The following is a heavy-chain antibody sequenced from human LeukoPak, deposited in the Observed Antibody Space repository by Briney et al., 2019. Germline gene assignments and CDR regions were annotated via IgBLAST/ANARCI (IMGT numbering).Heavy chain of an antibody. CDR1: GGTFSSYA. D-gene: IGHD2-2*01. CDR2: IIPIFGTA. Sequence: ASVKVSCKASGGTFSSYAISWVRQAPGQGLEWMGGIIPIFGTANYAQKFQGRVTITADESTSTAYMELSSLRSEDTAVYYCVREGDSTSWVDYWGQGTLVTVSS. CDR3: VREGDSTSWVDY. J-gene: IGHJ4*02. V-gene: IGHV1-69*13.